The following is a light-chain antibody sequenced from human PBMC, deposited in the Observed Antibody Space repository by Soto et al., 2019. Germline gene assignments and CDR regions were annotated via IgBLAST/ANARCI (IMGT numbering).Light chain of an antibody. V-gene: IGKV1-12*02. CDR2: GAS. J-gene: IGKJ1*01. CDR3: QQANGDPWT. CDR1: HDVRSW. Sequence: DIQMTQSPSSVSASVGDRVTISCRASHDVRSWLAWYQQKPGKAPNLLIYGASTLQSGVPSRFSCSGSGTDFTLNISSLQPEDFATYYCQQANGDPWTFGQGTKVEIK.